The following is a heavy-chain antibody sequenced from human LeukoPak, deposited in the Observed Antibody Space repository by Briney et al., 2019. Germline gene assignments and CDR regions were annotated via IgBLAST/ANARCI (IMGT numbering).Heavy chain of an antibody. CDR1: GGTFSKYA. CDR3: ARGQAPDCGGDCYFSS. V-gene: IGHV1-69*13. CDR2: IIPIFGTA. D-gene: IGHD2-21*02. Sequence: GASAKVSCKASGGTFSKYAISWVRQAPGQGLEWMGGIIPIFGTANLARKFQGRVTITADESMSTAYMEMSSLRSEDTAVYYCARGQAPDCGGDCYFSSWGQGTLVTVSS. J-gene: IGHJ5*02.